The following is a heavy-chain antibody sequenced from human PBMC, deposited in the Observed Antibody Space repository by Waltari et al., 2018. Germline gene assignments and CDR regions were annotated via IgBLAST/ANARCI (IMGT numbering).Heavy chain of an antibody. J-gene: IGHJ6*02. Sequence: EVQLVESGGGLVHPGGSLRLSCEASGFIFTNYWMHWVRQDPGKGLVWVAHINSDGRSTTYGDSVRGGFTITRDNARNTLYLQMTSLRAEDTAVYFCVTDDPGLGLDVWGQGTTVTVSS. V-gene: IGHV3-74*01. CDR3: VTDDPGLGLDV. D-gene: IGHD7-27*01. CDR2: INSDGRST. CDR1: GFIFTNYW.